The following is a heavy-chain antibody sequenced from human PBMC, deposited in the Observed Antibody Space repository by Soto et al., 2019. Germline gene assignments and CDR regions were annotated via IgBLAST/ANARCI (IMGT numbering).Heavy chain of an antibody. J-gene: IGHJ4*02. CDR3: ARAGEDYDSGGYPRD. CDR2: IYHSGST. CDR1: GYSISSGYY. Sequence: SETLSLTCAVSGYSISSGYYWGWIRQPPGKGLEWIGRIYHSGSTYYNPSLKSRVTISVDTSKNQVSLKLSSVTAADTAVYYCARAGEDYDSGGYPRDWGQGTLVTVSS. D-gene: IGHD3-22*01. V-gene: IGHV4-38-2*01.